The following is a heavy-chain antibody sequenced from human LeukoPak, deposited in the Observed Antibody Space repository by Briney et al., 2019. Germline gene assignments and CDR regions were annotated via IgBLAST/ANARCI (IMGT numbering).Heavy chain of an antibody. V-gene: IGHV1-2*02. Sequence: GASVKVSCKASGYTFTGYYMHWVRQAPGQGLEWMGWINPNSGGTNYAQKFQGRVTMTRDTSISTAYMELSRLRSDDTAVYYCARGSHFRTTVTIRDFDYWGQGTLVTVSS. J-gene: IGHJ4*02. CDR2: INPNSGGT. CDR1: GYTFTGYY. CDR3: ARGSHFRTTVTIRDFDY. D-gene: IGHD4-11*01.